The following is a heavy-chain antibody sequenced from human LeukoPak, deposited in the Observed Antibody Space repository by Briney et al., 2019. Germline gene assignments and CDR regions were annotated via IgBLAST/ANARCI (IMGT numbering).Heavy chain of an antibody. Sequence: AASAKVSCKASGGTFSSYAISWVRQAPGQGLEWMGGIIPIFGTANYAQKFQGRVTITADESTSTAYMELSSLRSEDTAVYYCARYHSSSVFWFDPWGQGTLVTVSS. J-gene: IGHJ5*02. V-gene: IGHV1-69*13. CDR3: ARYHSSSVFWFDP. D-gene: IGHD6-13*01. CDR2: IIPIFGTA. CDR1: GGTFSSYA.